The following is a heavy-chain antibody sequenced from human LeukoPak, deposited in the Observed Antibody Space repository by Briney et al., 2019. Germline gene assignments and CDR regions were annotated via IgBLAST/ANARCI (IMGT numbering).Heavy chain of an antibody. Sequence: GGSLRLSCAASGFTFSSYSMNWVRQAPGKGLEWVSSISSSSSYIYYADSVKGRFTISRDNAKNSLYLQMNSLRAEDTALYYCARDPYGDYGDCFDYWGQGTLVTVSS. V-gene: IGHV3-21*01. CDR3: ARDPYGDYGDCFDY. J-gene: IGHJ4*02. CDR1: GFTFSSYS. D-gene: IGHD4-17*01. CDR2: ISSSSSYI.